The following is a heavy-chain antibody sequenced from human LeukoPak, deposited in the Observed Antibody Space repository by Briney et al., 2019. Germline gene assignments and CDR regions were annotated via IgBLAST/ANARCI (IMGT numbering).Heavy chain of an antibody. V-gene: IGHV3-64*01. CDR3: ARDKGTSCLSSFDY. D-gene: IGHD6-6*01. Sequence: PGGSLCLSCAASGFTFSSYAMHWVRQAPGKGLEYVSAISSNGGSPYYANSVKGRFTISRDNSKDTLYLQMGSLRAEDMAVYYCARDKGTSCLSSFDYWGQGTLVTVSS. CDR1: GFTFSSYA. CDR2: ISSNGGSP. J-gene: IGHJ4*02.